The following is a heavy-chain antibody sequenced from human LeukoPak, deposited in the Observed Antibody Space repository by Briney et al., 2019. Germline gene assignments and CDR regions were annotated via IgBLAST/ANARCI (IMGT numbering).Heavy chain of an antibody. CDR1: GGSFSGYY. Sequence: SETLSLTCAVYGGSFSGYYWSWIRQPPGKGLEWIGEINHSGSTNYNPSLKSRVTISVDTSKNQFSLKLSSVTAADTAVYYCARASAHHPMRLLWLPRYFDYWGQGTLVTVSS. V-gene: IGHV4-34*01. CDR2: INHSGST. J-gene: IGHJ4*02. D-gene: IGHD3-10*01. CDR3: ARASAHHPMRLLWLPRYFDY.